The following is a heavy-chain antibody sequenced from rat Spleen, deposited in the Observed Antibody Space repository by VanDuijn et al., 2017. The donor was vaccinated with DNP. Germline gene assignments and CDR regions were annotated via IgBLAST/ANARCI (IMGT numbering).Heavy chain of an antibody. J-gene: IGHJ4*01. V-gene: IGHV5-20*01. Sequence: EVQLVKSGGGLVQPGRSLKLSCAASGFTFSDYYMAWVRQAPTKGLEWVAYISYDGVHAYYRGSVKGRFTISRDNAKNSLYMQMDSLRSEDTATYYCTSPVPSGHYVMDAWGQGTSVTVSS. CDR2: ISYDGVHA. D-gene: IGHD4-3*01. CDR3: TSPVPSGHYVMDA. CDR1: GFTFSDYY.